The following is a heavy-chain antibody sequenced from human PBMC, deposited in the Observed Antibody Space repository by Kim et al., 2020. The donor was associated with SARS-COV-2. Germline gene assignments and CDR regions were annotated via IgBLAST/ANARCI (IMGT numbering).Heavy chain of an antibody. D-gene: IGHD3-22*01. CDR1: GGSISSYY. CDR2: IYYSGST. Sequence: SETLSLTCTVSGGSISSYYWSWIRQPPGKGLEWIGYIYYSGSTNYNPSLKSRVTISVDTSKNQFSLKLSSVTAADTAVYYCAKESSGYSRDHAFDIWGQGTMVTVSS. V-gene: IGHV4-59*01. CDR3: AKESSGYSRDHAFDI. J-gene: IGHJ3*02.